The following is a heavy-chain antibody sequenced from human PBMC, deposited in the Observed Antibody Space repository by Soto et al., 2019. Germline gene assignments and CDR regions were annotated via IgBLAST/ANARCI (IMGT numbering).Heavy chain of an antibody. Sequence: AESLTNSCKVSGYSFTSYWIGWVLQMPGKGLERMGIIYPGDSDTRYSPSFQGQVTISADKSITTTYLQWSSLKASDTAIYYCARLFDTSGWYDYWGQGTMVTVSS. V-gene: IGHV5-51*01. CDR3: ARLFDTSGWYDY. CDR2: IYPGDSDT. D-gene: IGHD6-19*01. CDR1: GYSFTSYW. J-gene: IGHJ4*02.